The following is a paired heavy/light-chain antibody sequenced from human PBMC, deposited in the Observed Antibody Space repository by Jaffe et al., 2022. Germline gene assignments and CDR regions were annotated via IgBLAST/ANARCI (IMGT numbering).Heavy chain of an antibody. CDR3: ARVRYCSGDGASCYYYYMDV. J-gene: IGHJ6*03. V-gene: IGHV4-59*01. Sequence: QVQLQESGPGLVKPSETLSLTCTVSGGSISSYYWSWIRQPPGKGLEWIGYIYYSGSTNYNPSLKSRVTISVDTSKNQFSLKLSSVTAADTAVYYCARVRYCSGDGASCYYYYMDVWGKGTTVTVSS. CDR1: GGSISSYY. CDR2: IYYSGST. D-gene: IGHD2-15*01.
Light chain of an antibody. CDR1: QSVSSN. V-gene: IGKV3-15*01. Sequence: EIVMTQSPATLSVSPGERATLSCRASQSVSSNLAWYQQKPGQAPRLLIYGASTRATGIPARFSGSGSGTEFTLTISSLQSEDFAVYYCQQYNNWLQLTFGGGTKVEIK. CDR2: GAS. CDR3: QQYNNWLQLT. J-gene: IGKJ4*01.